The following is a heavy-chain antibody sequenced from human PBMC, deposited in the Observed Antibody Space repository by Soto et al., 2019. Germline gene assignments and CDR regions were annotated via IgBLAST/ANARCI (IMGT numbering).Heavy chain of an antibody. V-gene: IGHV3-23*01. CDR3: ARRMTAHFDF. Sequence: PXXSLRLSFAASGFIFSSSAMGWVRQAPGKGLEWVSTITGDSTATSYADSVKGRFTISRDNSRNTLYLQMNSLRAEDTAVFYCARRMTAHFDFWGQGILVTVSS. J-gene: IGHJ4*02. D-gene: IGHD2-8*01. CDR2: ITGDSTAT. CDR1: GFIFSSSA.